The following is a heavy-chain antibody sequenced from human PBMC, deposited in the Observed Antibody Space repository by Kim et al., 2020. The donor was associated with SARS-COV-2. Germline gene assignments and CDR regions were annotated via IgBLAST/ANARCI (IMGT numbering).Heavy chain of an antibody. V-gene: IGHV1-3*01. CDR2: NT. J-gene: IGHJ5*02. Sequence: NTKYSGKAQGRLPLTRDTSASTSYTELSSLRSEDTAVFYCARGTAAGWFDLWGQGTLVTVSS. CDR3: ARGTAAGWFDL. D-gene: IGHD5-18*01.